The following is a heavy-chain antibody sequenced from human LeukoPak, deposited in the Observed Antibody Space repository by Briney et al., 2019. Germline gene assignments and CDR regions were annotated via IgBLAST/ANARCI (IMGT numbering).Heavy chain of an antibody. CDR3: ARDTVHGLLPQFGY. CDR2: TYSTST. CDR1: GDSVSSSPYY. D-gene: IGHD3-22*01. J-gene: IGHJ4*02. V-gene: IGHV4-61*01. Sequence: SETLSLTCTVSGDSVSSSPYYWGWIRQPPGRGLEWIGNTYSTSTLYNPSLKSRVTISVDTSKNQFSLKLRSVTAADTAVYYCARDTVHGLLPQFGYWGQGTLVTVSS.